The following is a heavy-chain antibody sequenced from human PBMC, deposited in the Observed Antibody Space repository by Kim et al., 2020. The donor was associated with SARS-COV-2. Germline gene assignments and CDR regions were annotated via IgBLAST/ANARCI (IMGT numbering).Heavy chain of an antibody. CDR2: IWNDGSKK. Sequence: GGSLILSCAASGFPFSTYGLHWVRQAPGKGLEWVAVIWNDGSKKYYADSVKGRFTISRDNSKKTLYLQMNSLRGEDTAVYYCARSSTPTVYYFDYWGQGTLVTVSS. D-gene: IGHD2-8*01. V-gene: IGHV3-33*08. J-gene: IGHJ4*02. CDR1: GFPFSTYG. CDR3: ARSSTPTVYYFDY.